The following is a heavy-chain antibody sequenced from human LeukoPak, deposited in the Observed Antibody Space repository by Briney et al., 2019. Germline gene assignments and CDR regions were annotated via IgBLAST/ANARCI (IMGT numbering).Heavy chain of an antibody. CDR3: ARGYGSSWNYYYYYMDV. Sequence: PGGSLRLSCAASGFTFSSYVMNWVRQAPGKGLEWVSYISSSGSTIYYADSVKGRFTISRDNAKNSLYLQMNSLRAEDTAVYYCARGYGSSWNYYYYYMDVWGKGTTVTVSS. V-gene: IGHV3-48*03. J-gene: IGHJ6*03. D-gene: IGHD6-13*01. CDR1: GFTFSSYV. CDR2: ISSSGSTI.